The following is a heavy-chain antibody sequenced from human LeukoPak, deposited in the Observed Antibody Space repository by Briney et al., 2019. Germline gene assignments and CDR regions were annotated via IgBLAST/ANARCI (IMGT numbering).Heavy chain of an antibody. D-gene: IGHD5-18*01. CDR3: ARGGTAFDY. CDR2: IYYSGST. V-gene: IGHV4-59*11. J-gene: IGHJ4*02. CDR1: GGSISSHY. Sequence: SETLSLTCTVSGGSISSHYWSWIRQPPGKGLEWIGYIYYSGSTNYNPSLKSRVTISVDTSKNQFSLKLSSVTAADTAVYYCARGGTAFDYWGQGTLVTVSS.